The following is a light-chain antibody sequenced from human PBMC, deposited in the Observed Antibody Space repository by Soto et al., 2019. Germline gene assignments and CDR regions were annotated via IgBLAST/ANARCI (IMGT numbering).Light chain of an antibody. CDR1: QSVSTN. Sequence: ERVMTQSPATLSVSPGERVTLSCRASQSVSTNLAWYQQRPGQAHSLLISAASSRATGVPARFSGSGSGTEFTLTISSLQSEDFALYYCKQYHNWPWAFGQGTKVDIK. V-gene: IGKV3-15*01. J-gene: IGKJ1*01. CDR3: KQYHNWPWA. CDR2: AAS.